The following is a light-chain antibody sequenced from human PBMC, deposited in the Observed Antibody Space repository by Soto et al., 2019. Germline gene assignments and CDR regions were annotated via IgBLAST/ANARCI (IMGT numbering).Light chain of an antibody. V-gene: IGKV3-15*01. CDR3: QQYDIATG. CDR1: ESVSTN. Sequence: EVVMTQSPASLSVSPGERATLSCRASESVSTNLAWYQQKRGQPPRLLIYAASTRATGVPARFSGSGSGTDFTLTISSLQSEDFAVYYWQQYDIATGFGGGTKVEIK. CDR2: AAS. J-gene: IGKJ4*01.